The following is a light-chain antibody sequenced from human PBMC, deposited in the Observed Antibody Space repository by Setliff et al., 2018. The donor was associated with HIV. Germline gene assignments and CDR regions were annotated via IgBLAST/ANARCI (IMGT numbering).Light chain of an antibody. Sequence: QSVLAQPPSASGSPGQSVTISCTGTSSDIGRYNYISWYQQHPGKAPKLMIYEVNKRPSGVPDRFSGSKSGNMASLTVSGLRAEDEADYYCQSYDSSLSGSLSGSRVFGGGTKVT. CDR2: EVN. V-gene: IGLV2-8*01. J-gene: IGLJ3*02. CDR1: SSDIGRYNY. CDR3: QSYDSSLSGSLSGSRV.